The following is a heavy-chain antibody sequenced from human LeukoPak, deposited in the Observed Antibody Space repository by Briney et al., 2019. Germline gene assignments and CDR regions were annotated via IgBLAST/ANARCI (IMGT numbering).Heavy chain of an antibody. CDR2: IYISGST. V-gene: IGHV3-53*01. J-gene: IGHJ4*02. Sequence: GGSLRLSCAASGFTVSSNYMSWVRQAPGKGLEWVSVIYISGSTYYADSVKGRFTISRDNSKNTLYPQMNSLRAEDTAVYYCARSGDYVWGSYRTPWSFDYWGQGTLVTVSS. D-gene: IGHD3-16*02. CDR3: ARSGDYVWGSYRTPWSFDY. CDR1: GFTVSSNY.